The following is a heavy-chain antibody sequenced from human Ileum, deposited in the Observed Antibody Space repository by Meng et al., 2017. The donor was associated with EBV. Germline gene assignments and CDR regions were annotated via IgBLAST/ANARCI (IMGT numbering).Heavy chain of an antibody. D-gene: IGHD4-17*01. Sequence: VQLVEAGGGLVQPGGSLRLSFAVSGLTFSSFWMHWVGQGPGKGLVWVSRINGDGTSTSYADSVKGRFTISRDNAKNTLYLQMNSLRAEDTAVYYCARVGDYAYKDWGQGTLVTVSS. CDR3: ARVGDYAYKD. V-gene: IGHV3-74*01. CDR2: INGDGTST. J-gene: IGHJ1*01. CDR1: GLTFSSFW.